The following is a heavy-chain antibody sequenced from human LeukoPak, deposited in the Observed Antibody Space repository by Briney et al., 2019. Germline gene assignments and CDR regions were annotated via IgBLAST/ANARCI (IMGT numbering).Heavy chain of an antibody. J-gene: IGHJ4*02. Sequence: SETLSHTCTVSGGSISSGGYYWSWIRQHPGKGLEWIGYIYYSGSTYYNPSLKSRVTISVDTSKNQFSLKLSSVTAADTAVYYCAREAAAGMTFFDYWGQGTLVTVSS. V-gene: IGHV4-31*03. D-gene: IGHD6-13*01. CDR2: IYYSGST. CDR3: AREAAAGMTFFDY. CDR1: GGSISSGGYY.